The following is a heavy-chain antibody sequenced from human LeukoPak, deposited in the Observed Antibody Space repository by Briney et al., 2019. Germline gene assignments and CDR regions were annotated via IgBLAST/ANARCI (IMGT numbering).Heavy chain of an antibody. V-gene: IGHV3-23*01. Sequence: GGSLRLSCVVSGFIFRDYAMSWVRQAPGEGLEWVAGISDNGGGPYYADSLKGRFTISRDNSKNILYLQMNSLRAEDTAVYYCAKEIGRLGVPLYDYWGRGTLVTASS. J-gene: IGHJ4*02. D-gene: IGHD3/OR15-3a*01. CDR1: GFIFRDYA. CDR2: ISDNGGGP. CDR3: AKEIGRLGVPLYDY.